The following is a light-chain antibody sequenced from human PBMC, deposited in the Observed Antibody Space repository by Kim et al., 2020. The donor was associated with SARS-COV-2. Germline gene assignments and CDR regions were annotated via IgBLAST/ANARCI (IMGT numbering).Light chain of an antibody. Sequence: QSALTQPASVSGSPGQSITISCTGTSSDVGGYNYVSWYQQHPGEAPKLIIFDVTKRPSGVSTRFSGSKSGNTASLTISGLQAEDEADYYCNSYTSRVGWVVGGGTRRTVL. V-gene: IGLV2-14*03. CDR1: SSDVGGYNY. CDR2: DVT. J-gene: IGLJ3*02. CDR3: NSYTSRVGWV.